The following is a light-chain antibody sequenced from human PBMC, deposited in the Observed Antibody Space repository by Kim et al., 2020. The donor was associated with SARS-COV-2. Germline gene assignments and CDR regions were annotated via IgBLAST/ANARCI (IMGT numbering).Light chain of an antibody. CDR2: GAS. V-gene: IGKV3-20*01. CDR1: QVVSTNY. J-gene: IGKJ1*01. CDR3: QQYSSSPAT. Sequence: AHAENPTLACRASQVVSTNYLALYQQKPGQAPRRLIYGASSRATGIPDRFSGSGSGTDFTLTITRLEPEDFAVYYCQQYSSSPATFGQGTKVDIK.